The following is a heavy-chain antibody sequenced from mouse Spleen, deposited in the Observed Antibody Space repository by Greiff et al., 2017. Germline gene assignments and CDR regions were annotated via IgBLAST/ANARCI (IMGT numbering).Heavy chain of an antibody. V-gene: IGHV5-16*01. CDR2: INYDGSST. CDR3: ARRETGTFDY. J-gene: IGHJ2*01. D-gene: IGHD4-1*01. Sequence: EVQRVESEGGLVQPGSSMKLSCTASGFTFSDYYMAWVRQVPEKGLEWVANINYDGSSTYYLDSLKSRFIISRDNAKNILYLQMSSLKSEDTATYYCARRETGTFDYWGQGTTLTVSS. CDR1: GFTFSDYY.